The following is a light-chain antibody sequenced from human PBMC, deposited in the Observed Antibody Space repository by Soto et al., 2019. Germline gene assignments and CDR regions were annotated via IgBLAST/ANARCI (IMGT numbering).Light chain of an antibody. J-gene: IGLJ1*01. Sequence: QSALTQPASVSGSPGQSITISCTGTSSDVGSYNLVSWYQQHPGKAPKLMIYEGSKRPSGVSNRFSGSKSGNTASLTISGLQAEDEADYYCTSFTSDNLYVFGTGTKVTVL. CDR1: SSDVGSYNL. CDR3: TSFTSDNLYV. V-gene: IGLV2-14*02. CDR2: EGS.